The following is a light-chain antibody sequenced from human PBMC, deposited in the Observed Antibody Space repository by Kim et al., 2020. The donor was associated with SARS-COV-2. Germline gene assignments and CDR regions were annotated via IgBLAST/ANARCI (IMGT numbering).Light chain of an antibody. CDR3: NSRDSSAVV. J-gene: IGLJ2*01. V-gene: IGLV3-19*01. CDR2: GKN. CDR1: SLRSYY. Sequence: SSELTQDPAVSVALGQTVRITCQGDSLRSYYASWYQQKPGQAPVLVIYGKNNRPSGIPDRFSGSSSGNTDSLTITGAQAEDEADYYCNSRDSSAVVFGGGTKLTVL.